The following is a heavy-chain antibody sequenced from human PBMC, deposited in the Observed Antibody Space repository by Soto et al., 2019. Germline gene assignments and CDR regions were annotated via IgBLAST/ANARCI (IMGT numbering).Heavy chain of an antibody. D-gene: IGHD6-13*01. V-gene: IGHV4-39*01. J-gene: IGHJ4*02. Sequence: LSGTLLLSCTVSGGAVHSWGDYWGWIRQPPGKGLEWIGSIYYSGSTYYNPSLKGRLTISLDTSKNQFSLNLNSVTAADTAVYFCARRPLAYFDYWGRGTQVTVSS. CDR3: ARRPLAYFDY. CDR2: IYYSGST. CDR1: GGAVHSWGDY.